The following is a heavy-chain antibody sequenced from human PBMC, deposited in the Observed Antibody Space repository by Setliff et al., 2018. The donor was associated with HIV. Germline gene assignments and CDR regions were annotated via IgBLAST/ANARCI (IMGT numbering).Heavy chain of an antibody. D-gene: IGHD2-2*03. CDR2: ISGSGGST. CDR1: GFTFSSYV. CDR3: AKDLDIVVVPAAPDAFDI. Sequence: PGGSLRLSCAASGFTFSSYVSGWVRQAPGKGLEWVSAISGSGGSTYYADSVKGRFTISSDNSKNTLYLQMNSLRAEDTAVYYCAKDLDIVVVPAAPDAFDIWGQGTMVTVSS. V-gene: IGHV3-23*01. J-gene: IGHJ3*02.